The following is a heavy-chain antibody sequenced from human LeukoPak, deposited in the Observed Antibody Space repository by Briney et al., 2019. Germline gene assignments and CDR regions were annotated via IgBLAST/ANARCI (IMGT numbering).Heavy chain of an antibody. CDR1: GFTFSSYS. Sequence: GGSLRLSCAASGFTFSSYSRNCVRQAPGKRLGWVSSISSSSSNIYYTDSGKGRFTTSRDNTKNSLYLQMNSLRAEDTAVYYCARDRIAGDIWGQGTMVTVSS. V-gene: IGHV3-21*01. CDR2: ISSSSSNI. D-gene: IGHD6-13*01. J-gene: IGHJ3*02. CDR3: ARDRIAGDI.